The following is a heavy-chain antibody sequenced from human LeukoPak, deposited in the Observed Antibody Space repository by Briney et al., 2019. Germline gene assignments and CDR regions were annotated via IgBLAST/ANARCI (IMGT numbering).Heavy chain of an antibody. J-gene: IGHJ4*02. V-gene: IGHV3-23*01. CDR2: LSDSGTTT. CDR3: AKYRVGALLYFDC. Sequence: GGSLRLSCAASGFTFRNYGMSWVRQAPGKGLEWDSALSDSGTTTYYADSVKGRFTISRDISKSTLYLQMNSLRVEDTAVYYCAKYRVGALLYFDCWGQGTLVTVSS. CDR1: GFTFRNYG. D-gene: IGHD1-26*01.